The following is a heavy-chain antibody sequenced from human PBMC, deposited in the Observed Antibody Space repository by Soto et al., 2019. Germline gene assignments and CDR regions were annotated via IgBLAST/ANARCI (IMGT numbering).Heavy chain of an antibody. CDR3: AKRFDGPDV. CDR1: GFTFSSYG. V-gene: IGHV3-30*18. Sequence: GGSLRLSCAASGFTFSSYGMHWVRQAPGKGLEWVAVISYDGSNKYYADSVKGRFTISRDNSKNTLYPQMNSLRAEDTAVYYCAKRFDGPDVWGHVTRVTVSS. J-gene: IGHJ6*02. CDR2: ISYDGSNK.